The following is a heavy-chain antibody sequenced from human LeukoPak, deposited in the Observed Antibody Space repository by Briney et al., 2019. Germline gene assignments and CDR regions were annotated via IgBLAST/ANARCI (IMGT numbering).Heavy chain of an antibody. V-gene: IGHV4-34*01. CDR3: ARVVVVAAIYYYYYGMDV. J-gene: IGHJ6*02. Sequence: PSETLSLTCAVYGGSFSGYYWSWIRQPPGKGLERIGEINHSGSTNYNPSLKSRVTISVDTSKNQFSLKLSSVTAADTAVYYCARVVVVAAIYYYYYGMDVWGQGTTVTVSS. CDR2: INHSGST. CDR1: GGSFSGYY. D-gene: IGHD2-15*01.